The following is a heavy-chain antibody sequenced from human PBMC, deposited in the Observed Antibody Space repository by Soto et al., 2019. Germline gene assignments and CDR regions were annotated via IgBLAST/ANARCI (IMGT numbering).Heavy chain of an antibody. CDR3: ARAPVDIAMVTIYYGMDV. V-gene: IGHV1-69*12. CDR1: GGTFSSYA. D-gene: IGHD5-18*01. Sequence: QVQLVQSGAEVKKPGSSVKVSCKASGGTFSSYAISWVRQAPGQGLEWMGGIIPIFGTANYAQKFQGRVTITADESTSTAYMELSSLRSEDTAVYYCARAPVDIAMVTIYYGMDVWGQGTTVTVSS. J-gene: IGHJ6*02. CDR2: IIPIFGTA.